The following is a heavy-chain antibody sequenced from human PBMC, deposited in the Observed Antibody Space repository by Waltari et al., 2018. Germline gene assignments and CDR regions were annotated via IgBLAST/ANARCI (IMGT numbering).Heavy chain of an antibody. CDR2: INPNSGGT. CDR1: GYTFTGYY. V-gene: IGHV1-2*02. J-gene: IGHJ2*01. CDR3: ASTTKRAAAYWYFDL. D-gene: IGHD6-13*01. Sequence: QVQLVQSGAEVKKPGASVKVSCKASGYTFTGYYMHWVRQAPGQGLEWMGWINPNSGGTNYAQKFQGRVTMTRDTSISTAYMELSRPRSDDTAVYYCASTTKRAAAYWYFDLWGRGTLVTVSS.